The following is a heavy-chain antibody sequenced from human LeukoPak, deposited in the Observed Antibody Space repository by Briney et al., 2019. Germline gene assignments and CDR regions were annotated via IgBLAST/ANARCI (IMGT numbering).Heavy chain of an antibody. J-gene: IGHJ4*02. D-gene: IGHD4-23*01. CDR1: GGSTSSSSYY. V-gene: IGHV4-39*01. CDR2: IYYSGST. CDR3: ARQTTVVTLDY. Sequence: KSSETLSLTCTVSGGSTSSSSYYWGWIRQPPGKGLEWIGSIYYSGSTYYNPSLKSRVTISVDTSKNQFSLKLSSVTAADTAVYYCARQTTVVTLDYWGQGTLVTVSS.